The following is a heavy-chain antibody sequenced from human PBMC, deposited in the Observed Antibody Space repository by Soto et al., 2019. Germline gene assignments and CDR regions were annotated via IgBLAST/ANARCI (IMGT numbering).Heavy chain of an antibody. D-gene: IGHD6-13*01. J-gene: IGHJ4*02. CDR1: GFTFSDYY. Sequence: KTGGSLRLSCAASGFTFSDYYMSWFRQAPGKGLEWVSYISGSGFTTHDADSVKGRFTISRDNAKNSLYLQMNSLRVEDTAVYYCARVGSIAAAGTPDYWGQGTLVTVSS. CDR2: ISGSGFTT. CDR3: ARVGSIAAAGTPDY. V-gene: IGHV3-11*01.